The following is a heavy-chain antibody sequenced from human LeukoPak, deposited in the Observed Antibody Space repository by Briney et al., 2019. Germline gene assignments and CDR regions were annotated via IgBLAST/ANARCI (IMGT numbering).Heavy chain of an antibody. CDR1: GFDFSIFG. J-gene: IGHJ4*02. Sequence: PGGSLRLSCPVSGFDFSIFGMNWVRQAPGKGLEWVSAISSSSTNIYYADSVKGRFTVTRDNAKNSLYLQMNSLRAEDTAVYYCARDGSGSGDCWGQGTLVTVSS. CDR3: ARDGSGSGDC. D-gene: IGHD2-15*01. V-gene: IGHV3-21*01. CDR2: ISSSSTNI.